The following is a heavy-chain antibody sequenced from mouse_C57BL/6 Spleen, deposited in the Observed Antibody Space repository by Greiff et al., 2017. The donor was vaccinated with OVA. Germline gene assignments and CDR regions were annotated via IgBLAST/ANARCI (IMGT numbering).Heavy chain of an antibody. CDR2: IDPSDSYT. V-gene: IGHV1-50*01. Sequence: QVQLQQPGAELVKPGASVKLSCKASGYTFTSYWMQWVKQRPGQGLEWIGEIDPSDSYTNYNQKFKGKATLTVDTSSSTAYMRLSSLTSEDSAVYYCARKDYWGQGTTLTVSS. CDR3: ARKDY. J-gene: IGHJ2*01. CDR1: GYTFTSYW.